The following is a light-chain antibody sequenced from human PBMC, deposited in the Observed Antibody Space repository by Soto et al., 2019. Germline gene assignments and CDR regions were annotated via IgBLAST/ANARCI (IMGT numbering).Light chain of an antibody. CDR1: QSVNSDY. CDR2: IAS. CDR3: QHYGTSPWS. J-gene: IGKJ1*01. Sequence: EIVLTQSPGTLSLFPGERATLSCRATQSVNSDYLAWYQQKPGQAPRRLIYIASRRATGIPDSFSRSGSWTDLALTINRLEPEDFQIYYCQHYGTSPWSFGQRTKVEMK. V-gene: IGKV3-20*01.